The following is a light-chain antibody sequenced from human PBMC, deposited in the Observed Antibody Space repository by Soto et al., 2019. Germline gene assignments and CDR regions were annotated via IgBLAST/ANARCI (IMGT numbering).Light chain of an antibody. V-gene: IGKV3-20*01. CDR2: GAS. CDR3: QQYYNWPPIT. CDR1: QGVSSGY. Sequence: EIVLTQSPGTLSLSPGERATLSCRASQGVSSGYLAWYQQNPGQAPRLLIYGASSRATGIPDRFSGSGFGTDFTLTISRLEPEDFAVYYCQQYYNWPPITFGQGTRPEIK. J-gene: IGKJ5*01.